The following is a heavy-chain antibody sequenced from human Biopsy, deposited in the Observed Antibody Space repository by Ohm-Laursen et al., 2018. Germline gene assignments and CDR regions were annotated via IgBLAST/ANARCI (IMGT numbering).Heavy chain of an antibody. CDR2: INHSGST. CDR1: GGSFSGYY. D-gene: IGHD2/OR15-2a*01. CDR3: ARVFCTSTTCYGLLDN. V-gene: IGHV4-34*01. Sequence: SDTLSLTCDVFGGSFSGYYWSWIRQPPGKGLEWIGEINHSGSTNYNPSLKSRVTISVDTSKNQFSLKLSSVTAADTAVYYCARVFCTSTTCYGLLDNWGQGTVVTVSS. J-gene: IGHJ4*02.